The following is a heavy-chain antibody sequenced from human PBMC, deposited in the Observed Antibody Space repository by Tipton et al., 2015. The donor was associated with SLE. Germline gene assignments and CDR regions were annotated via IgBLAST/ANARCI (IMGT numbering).Heavy chain of an antibody. CDR1: GGSISSYY. D-gene: IGHD3-22*01. J-gene: IGHJ4*02. Sequence: LRLSCTVSGGSISSYYWSWIRQPPGKGLEWIGYIYYSGSTNYNPSLKSRVTISVDTSKNQFSLKLSSVTAADTAVYYCARDPRGSGSFDYWGQGTRVTVSS. CDR2: IYYSGST. CDR3: ARDPRGSGSFDY. V-gene: IGHV4-59*01.